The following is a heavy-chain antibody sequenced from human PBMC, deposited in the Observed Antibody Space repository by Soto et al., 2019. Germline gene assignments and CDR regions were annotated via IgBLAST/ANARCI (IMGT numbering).Heavy chain of an antibody. J-gene: IGHJ6*02. Sequence: ASVKVSCKASGYTFTSYDINWVRQATGQGLEWMGGMNPNIGNTDYAQKFQGRVTMTTDESTSTAYMELSSLRSEDTAVYYCATEGEGYIPYYYGMDVWGQGTTVNVSS. V-gene: IGHV1-8*01. CDR2: MNPNIGNT. CDR3: ATEGEGYIPYYYGMDV. D-gene: IGHD3-16*01. CDR1: GYTFTSYD.